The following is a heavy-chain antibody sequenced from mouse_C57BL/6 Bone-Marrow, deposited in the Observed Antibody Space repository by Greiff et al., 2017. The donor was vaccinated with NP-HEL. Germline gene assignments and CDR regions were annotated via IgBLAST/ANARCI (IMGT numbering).Heavy chain of an antibody. CDR2: IDPSDSYT. D-gene: IGHD1-1*01. Sequence: VQLQQPGAELVMPGASVKLSCKASGYTFTSYWMHWVKQRPGQGLEWIGEIDPSDSYTNYNQKFKGKSTLTVDKSSSTAYMQLSSLTSEDSSVYCCARCIYSYCIGLSYYAMDYWGQGTSVTVSS. V-gene: IGHV1-69*01. J-gene: IGHJ4*01. CDR1: GYTFTSYW. CDR3: ARCIYSYCIGLSYYAMDY.